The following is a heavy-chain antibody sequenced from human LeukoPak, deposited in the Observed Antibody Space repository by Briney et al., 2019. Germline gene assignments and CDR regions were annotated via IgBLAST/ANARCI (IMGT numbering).Heavy chain of an antibody. CDR2: ISSRSSTI. V-gene: IGHV3-48*01. CDR1: GFTLSTNR. CDR3: ARALRYFDWLSTSPEYNWFDP. D-gene: IGHD3-9*01. Sequence: PGGSLEPSCEAPGFTLSTNRLNWFGQAPGKGLGGVSYISSRSSTIYYADSVKGRFTISRDNAKNSLYLQMNSLRAEDTAVYYCARALRYFDWLSTSPEYNWFDPWGQGTLVTVSS. J-gene: IGHJ5*02.